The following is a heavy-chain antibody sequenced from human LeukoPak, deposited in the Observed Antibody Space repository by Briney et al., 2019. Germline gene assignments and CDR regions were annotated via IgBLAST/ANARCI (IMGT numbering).Heavy chain of an antibody. D-gene: IGHD2-15*01. Sequence: GGSLRLSCAASGFTFSSYSMNWVRQAPGKGLEWVSYISSSSSTIYYADSVKGRFTISRDNAKNSLYLQMNSLRAEDTAVYYCAREVGLLRGAFDIWGQGTMVTVSS. J-gene: IGHJ3*02. CDR2: ISSSSSTI. V-gene: IGHV3-48*04. CDR1: GFTFSSYS. CDR3: AREVGLLRGAFDI.